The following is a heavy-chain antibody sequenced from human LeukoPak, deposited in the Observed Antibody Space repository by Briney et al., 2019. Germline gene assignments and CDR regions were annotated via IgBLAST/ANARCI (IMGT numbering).Heavy chain of an antibody. D-gene: IGHD2-21*01. V-gene: IGHV1-2*02. J-gene: IGHJ3*02. CDR1: GYTFTGYY. Sequence: ASVKVSCKASGYTFTGYYMHWVRQAPGQGLEWMGWINPNSGGTNYAQKFQGRVTMTRDTSISTAYMELSRLRSDDTAVYYCANCPHEAIGQAFDIRGQGTKGTVSS. CDR2: INPNSGGT. CDR3: ANCPHEAIGQAFDI.